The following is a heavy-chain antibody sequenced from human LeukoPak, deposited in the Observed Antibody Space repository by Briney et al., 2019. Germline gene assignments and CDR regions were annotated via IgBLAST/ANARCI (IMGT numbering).Heavy chain of an antibody. CDR3: AAYCSSTSCNFDY. J-gene: IGHJ4*02. V-gene: IGHV1-24*01. D-gene: IGHD2-2*01. CDR1: GYTLTELS. Sequence: ASVKVSCKVSGYTLTELSMHWVRQAPGKGLEWMGGFDPEDGETIYAQKFQGRVTLTEDTSTDTAYMELSSLRSEDTAVYYCAAYCSSTSCNFDYWGQGTLVTVSS. CDR2: FDPEDGET.